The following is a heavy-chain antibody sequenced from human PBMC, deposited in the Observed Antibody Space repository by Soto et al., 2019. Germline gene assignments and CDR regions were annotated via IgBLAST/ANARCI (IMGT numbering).Heavy chain of an antibody. Sequence: PSETLSLTCTVSGGAISSYYWTWIRQPAGKGLEWIGRIYSSGSTKYNPSLQSRVTMSLDTSKNQFSLRLTSVTAADTAVYYCARGKRFSDWFDPWGQGTLVTVSS. J-gene: IGHJ5*02. CDR1: GGAISSYY. V-gene: IGHV4-4*07. CDR3: ARGKRFSDWFDP. D-gene: IGHD3-3*01. CDR2: IYSSGST.